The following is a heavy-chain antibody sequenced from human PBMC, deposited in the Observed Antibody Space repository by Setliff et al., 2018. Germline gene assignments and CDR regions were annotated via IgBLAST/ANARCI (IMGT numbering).Heavy chain of an antibody. CDR3: ARDGVSYGMDV. CDR2: INQGGGVTI. CDR1: GFTFSSLW. V-gene: IGHV3-7*01. J-gene: IGHJ6*02. Sequence: PGESLKISCTASGFTFSSLWMSWVCQAPGKGLEWVANINQGGGVTIYYADSVRGRFTISRDNAKNSLYLQMNSLRAEDTAVYYCARDGVSYGMDVWGQGTTVTVSS.